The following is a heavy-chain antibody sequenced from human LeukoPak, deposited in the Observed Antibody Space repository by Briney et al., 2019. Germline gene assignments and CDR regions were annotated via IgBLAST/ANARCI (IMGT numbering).Heavy chain of an antibody. CDR1: GGSISSYY. V-gene: IGHV4-4*07. Sequence: PSETLSLTCTVSGGSISSYYWSWIRQPAGKGLEWIGRIYTSGSTNYNPSLKSRVTMSVDTSKNQFSLKLSSVTAADTAVYYCAREWADGCSGGRCYSLGYYYYYMDVWGKGTTVTVSS. CDR3: AREWADGCSGGRCYSLGYYYYYMDV. J-gene: IGHJ6*03. D-gene: IGHD2-15*01. CDR2: IYTSGST.